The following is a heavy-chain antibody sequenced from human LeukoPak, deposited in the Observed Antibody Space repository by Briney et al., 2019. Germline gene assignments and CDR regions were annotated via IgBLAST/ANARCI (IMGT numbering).Heavy chain of an antibody. CDR1: GYSISSGYY. Sequence: SETLSLTCIVSGYSISSGYYWGWIRQPPGKGLEWIGSIYHSGCTYYNPSIKSRVTISVDTSKNQFSLKMSSATAADTAVYYCARGKSYDSSGYYCDKYYYYMDVWGKGTTVTVSS. D-gene: IGHD3-22*01. J-gene: IGHJ6*03. V-gene: IGHV4-38-2*02. CDR3: ARGKSYDSSGYYCDKYYYYMDV. CDR2: IYHSGCT.